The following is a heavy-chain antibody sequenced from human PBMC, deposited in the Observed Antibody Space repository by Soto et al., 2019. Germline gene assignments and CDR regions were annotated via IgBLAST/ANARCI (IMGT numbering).Heavy chain of an antibody. CDR3: ARDNPLAQRDILTGYYKPDAFDI. CDR1: GFTFSSYG. CDR2: IWYDGSNK. D-gene: IGHD3-9*01. Sequence: QVQLVESGGGVVQPGRSLRLSCAASGFTFSSYGMHWVRQAPGKGLEWVAVIWYDGSNKYYADSVKGRFTISRDNSKNTLYLQMNSLRAEDTAVYYCARDNPLAQRDILTGYYKPDAFDIWGQGTMVTVSS. V-gene: IGHV3-33*01. J-gene: IGHJ3*02.